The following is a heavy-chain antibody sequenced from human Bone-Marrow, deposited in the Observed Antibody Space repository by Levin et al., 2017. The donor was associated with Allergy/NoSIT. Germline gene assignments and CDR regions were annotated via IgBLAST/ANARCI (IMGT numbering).Heavy chain of an antibody. CDR2: VSSYIGNT. J-gene: IGHJ3*01. CDR3: ARGGVGNGASSGAAAFDF. D-gene: IGHD4-23*01. V-gene: IGHV1-18*01. Sequence: ASVKVSCKASGYSFTGFGINWVRQAPGQGLEWMGWVSSYIGNTNYAQKFQGRVTMTTDTSTSTAYMELRSLRSDDTAVYYCARGGVGNGASSGAAAFDFWGQGTMVSVSS. CDR1: GYSFTGFG.